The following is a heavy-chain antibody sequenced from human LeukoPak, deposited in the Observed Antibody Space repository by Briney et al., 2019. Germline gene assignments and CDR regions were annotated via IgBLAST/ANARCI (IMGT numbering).Heavy chain of an antibody. Sequence: GESLKISCKGSGYSFTNHYIGWVRLMPGKGLEWMGIIYPGYSDTRYSPSIQGQVTISADKSISTAYLQWSSLKASDTAMYYCARRGYGSGNYYYSNWGQGTLVTVSS. CDR1: GYSFTNHY. CDR3: ARRGYGSGNYYYSN. CDR2: IYPGYSDT. J-gene: IGHJ4*02. D-gene: IGHD3-10*01. V-gene: IGHV5-51*01.